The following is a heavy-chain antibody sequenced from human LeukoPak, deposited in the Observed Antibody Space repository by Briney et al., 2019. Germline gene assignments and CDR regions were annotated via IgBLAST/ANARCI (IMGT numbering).Heavy chain of an antibody. CDR2: ITPGGGT. CDR1: GFSFTSYA. D-gene: IGHD5-24*01. Sequence: ASVKVSCKASGFSFTSYAIHWVRQAPGQGLEWMGWITPGGGTNYAQKFQGRVAITWDTSITTAYMDLSRLTSDDTAVYYCARDRYGDGFDHLDYWGQGALVTVSS. J-gene: IGHJ4*02. CDR3: ARDRYGDGFDHLDY. V-gene: IGHV1-2*02.